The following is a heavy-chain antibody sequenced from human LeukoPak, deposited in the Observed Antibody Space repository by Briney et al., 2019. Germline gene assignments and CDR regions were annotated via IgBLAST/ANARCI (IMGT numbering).Heavy chain of an antibody. CDR1: GYTFTSYG. CDR2: ISAYNGNT. CDR3: ARDHHYYDSSGYYHLIRSGVDY. D-gene: IGHD3-22*01. J-gene: IGHJ4*02. V-gene: IGHV1-18*01. Sequence: ASVKVSCKASGYTFTSYGISWVRQALGQGLEWMGWISAYNGNTNYAQKLQGRVTMTTDTSTSTAYMELRSLRSDDTAVYYCARDHHYYDSSGYYHLIRSGVDYWGQGTLVTVSS.